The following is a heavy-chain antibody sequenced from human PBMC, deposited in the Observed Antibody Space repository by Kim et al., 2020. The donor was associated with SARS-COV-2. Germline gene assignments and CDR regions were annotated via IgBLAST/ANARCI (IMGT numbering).Heavy chain of an antibody. CDR3: ARDPGIPGRFWYCDL. Sequence: ASVKVSCKASGYSFTDYYMHWVRLVPGQGLEWMGVINPHGGSDSPQNFQGRVTMTRDTSVTTFYMELNSLTSDDTAMYYCARDPGIPGRFWYCDLLGRGT. J-gene: IGHJ2*01. CDR2: INPHGGS. D-gene: IGHD3-10*01. V-gene: IGHV1-2*02. CDR1: GYSFTDYY.